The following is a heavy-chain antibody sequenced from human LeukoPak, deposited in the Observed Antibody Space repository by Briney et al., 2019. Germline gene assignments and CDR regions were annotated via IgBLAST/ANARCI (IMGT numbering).Heavy chain of an antibody. CDR3: ARDGGYSYGLYFDY. D-gene: IGHD5-18*01. J-gene: IGHJ4*02. CDR1: GGTFSSYA. V-gene: IGHV1-69*05. CDR2: IIPIFGTA. Sequence: SVKVSCKASGGTFSSYAISWVRQAPGQGLEWMGRIIPIFGTANYAQKFQSRVTITTDESTSTAYMELSSLRSEDTAVYYCARDGGYSYGLYFDYWGQGTLVTVSS.